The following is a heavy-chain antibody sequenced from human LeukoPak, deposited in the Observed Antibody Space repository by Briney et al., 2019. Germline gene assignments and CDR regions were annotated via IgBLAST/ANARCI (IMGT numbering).Heavy chain of an antibody. D-gene: IGHD3-10*01. V-gene: IGHV3-7*01. CDR2: IKQDGSEK. J-gene: IGHJ4*02. CDR1: GFTFSSYW. Sequence: PGGSLRLSCAASGFTFSSYWMSWVRQAPGKGLEWVANIKQDGSEKYYVDSVEGRFTISRDNAKNSLYLQMNSLRAEDTAVYYCARGKLWFGESNYFDYWGQGTLVTVSS. CDR3: ARGKLWFGESNYFDY.